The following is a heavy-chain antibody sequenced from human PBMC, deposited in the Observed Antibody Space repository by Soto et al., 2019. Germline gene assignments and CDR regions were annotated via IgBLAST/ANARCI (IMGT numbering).Heavy chain of an antibody. CDR2: ISAYNGNT. CDR1: GYTFTSYG. CDR3: ARERVAYSGGDCYHFDY. D-gene: IGHD2-21*02. V-gene: IGHV1-18*01. J-gene: IGHJ4*02. Sequence: ASVKVSCTASGYTFTSYGISWVRQSPEQGLEWMGWISAYNGNTNCAQKLQGRVTMTTDTSTSTAYMELRSLRPDDTALYYCARERVAYSGGDCYHFDYWGQGTLVTVSS.